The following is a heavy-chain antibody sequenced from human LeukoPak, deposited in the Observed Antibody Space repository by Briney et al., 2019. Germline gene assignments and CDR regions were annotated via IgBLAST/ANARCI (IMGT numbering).Heavy chain of an antibody. D-gene: IGHD1-26*01. Sequence: GGSLRLSCAASGITFSTYWMYWVRQAPGKGLVWVSRLSPDGSSSVYADSVKGRFTVSRDNAKNTLYLQMNSLRADDTAVYYCTRSPSLGGSYWGFDYWGQGTLVTVSS. J-gene: IGHJ4*02. CDR2: LSPDGSSS. V-gene: IGHV3-74*01. CDR1: GITFSTYW. CDR3: TRSPSLGGSYWGFDY.